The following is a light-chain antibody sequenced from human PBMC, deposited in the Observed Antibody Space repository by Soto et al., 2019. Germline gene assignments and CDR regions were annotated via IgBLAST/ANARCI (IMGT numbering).Light chain of an antibody. CDR1: TGISSW. V-gene: IGKV1D-12*01. CDR2: AAS. J-gene: IGKJ3*01. Sequence: DIQMTQSPSSVSASVGDRVPITCLASTGISSWLAWYQQKPWKAPNLLIYAASSLQSGVPSRFSGSGSVTDFTLTISSLQPEDCATYYCQQANSFPVTFGPGTKVDIK. CDR3: QQANSFPVT.